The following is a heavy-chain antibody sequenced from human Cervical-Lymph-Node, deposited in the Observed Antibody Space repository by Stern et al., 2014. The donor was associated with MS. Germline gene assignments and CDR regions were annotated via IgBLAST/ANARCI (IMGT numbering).Heavy chain of an antibody. V-gene: IGHV1-18*01. J-gene: IGHJ4*02. CDR1: GYTFDSSG. CDR3: AREAPNCSGGSCYPRIDY. Sequence: VQLVESGAEVKRPGASVRVSCKASGYTFDSSGISWVRQAPGQGLEWMGWITTYNGDTMYTQKPQGRVTMTADPSTSTAYMELRSLRSDDAAVYYCAREAPNCSGGSCYPRIDYWGQGTLVTVSS. CDR2: ITTYNGDT. D-gene: IGHD2-15*01.